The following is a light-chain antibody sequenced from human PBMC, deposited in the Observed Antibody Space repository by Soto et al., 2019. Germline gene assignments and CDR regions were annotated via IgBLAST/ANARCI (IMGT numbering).Light chain of an antibody. CDR1: SGHNNYA. CDR3: QTWGTGIVV. J-gene: IGLJ2*01. CDR2: LNSDGSH. Sequence: QLVLTQSPSASASLGASVKLTCTLSSGHNNYAIAWHQQQPEKGPRYLMKLNSDGSHSKGDGIPDRFSGSSSGTERYLTIFSLQSEDEADYYCQTWGTGIVVFGGGTKLTVL. V-gene: IGLV4-69*01.